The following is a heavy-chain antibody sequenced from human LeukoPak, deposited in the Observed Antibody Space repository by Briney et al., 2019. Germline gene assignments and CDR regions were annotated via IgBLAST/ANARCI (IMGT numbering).Heavy chain of an antibody. CDR2: ISYDGSNK. V-gene: IGHV3-30-3*01. CDR3: ALAANGVGYFDY. J-gene: IGHJ4*02. Sequence: GGSLRLSCAASGFTFSSYAMHWVRQAPSKGLEWVAVISYDGSNKYYADSVKGRFTISRDNSKNTLYLQMNSLRAEDTAVYYCALAANGVGYFDYWGQGTLVTVSS. CDR1: GFTFSSYA. D-gene: IGHD7-27*01.